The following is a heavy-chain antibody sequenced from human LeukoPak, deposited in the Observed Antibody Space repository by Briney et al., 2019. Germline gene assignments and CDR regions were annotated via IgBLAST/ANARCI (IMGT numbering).Heavy chain of an antibody. J-gene: IGHJ4*02. CDR1: GGTFSSYA. Sequence: SVKVSCKASGGTFSSYAISWVRQAPGQGLEWMGGIIPIFGTANYAQKFQGRVTITTDESTSTAYMELSSLRSEDTAVYYCAGGANCSSTSCYTPENDYWGQGTLVTVSS. CDR2: IIPIFGTA. CDR3: AGGANCSSTSCYTPENDY. D-gene: IGHD2-2*02. V-gene: IGHV1-69*05.